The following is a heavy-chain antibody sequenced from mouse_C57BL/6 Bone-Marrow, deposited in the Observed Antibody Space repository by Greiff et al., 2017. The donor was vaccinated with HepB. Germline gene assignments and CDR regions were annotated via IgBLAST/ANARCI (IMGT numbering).Heavy chain of an antibody. V-gene: IGHV8-12*01. J-gene: IGHJ4*01. D-gene: IGHD2-2*01. Sequence: QVTLKVSGPGILQSSQSLSLPCSFSGFSLSTSGMGVSWIRQPSGKGLEWLAHIYWDDDKRYNPSLKSRLTISKDTSRNQVFLKITSVDTADTATYYCAFYYGYDDYAMDYWGQGTAGTVSS. CDR3: AFYYGYDDYAMDY. CDR2: IYWDDDK. CDR1: GFSLSTSGMG.